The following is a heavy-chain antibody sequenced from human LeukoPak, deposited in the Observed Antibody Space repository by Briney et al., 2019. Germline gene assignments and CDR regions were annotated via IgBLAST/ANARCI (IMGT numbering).Heavy chain of an antibody. CDR3: AKDTDAGTMVNYFDY. V-gene: IGHV3-9*01. CDR2: ISWNSGSI. J-gene: IGHJ4*02. Sequence: GGSLRLSCAASGFTFDGYAMHWVRQAPGKGLEWVSGISWNSGSIGYADSVKGRFTISRDNAKNSLYLQMNSLRAEDTALYYCAKDTDAGTMVNYFDYWGQGTLVTVSS. CDR1: GFTFDGYA. D-gene: IGHD6-13*01.